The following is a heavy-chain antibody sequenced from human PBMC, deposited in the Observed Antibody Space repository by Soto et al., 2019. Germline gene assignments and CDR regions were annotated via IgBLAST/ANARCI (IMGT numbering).Heavy chain of an antibody. CDR1: GGSISSYY. J-gene: IGHJ5*02. Sequence: SETLSLTCTVSGGSISSYYWSWIRQPPGKGLEGMGYIYYSGSTNYTPSLNSRVTISVDTSKNQFSLKLSSVTAADTAVYYCARRESYYYGSGSPSPSYNWFDPWGQGTLVTVSS. D-gene: IGHD3-10*01. CDR3: ARRESYYYGSGSPSPSYNWFDP. V-gene: IGHV4-59*01. CDR2: IYYSGST.